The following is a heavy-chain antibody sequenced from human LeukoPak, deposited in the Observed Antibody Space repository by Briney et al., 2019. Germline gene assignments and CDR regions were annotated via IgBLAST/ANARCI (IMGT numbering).Heavy chain of an antibody. J-gene: IGHJ6*02. Sequence: ASVKVSCVASGYTFTGYYMCWVRPAPGQGLEWMGWVNPNSGGTNYAQKFQGRVTMTRDTSISTAYMELSRLRSDDTAVYYCARVQRGPSDYYYYGMDVGGQGTTVTVSS. CDR3: ARVQRGPSDYYYYGMDV. V-gene: IGHV1-2*02. CDR1: GYTFTGYY. CDR2: VNPNSGGT.